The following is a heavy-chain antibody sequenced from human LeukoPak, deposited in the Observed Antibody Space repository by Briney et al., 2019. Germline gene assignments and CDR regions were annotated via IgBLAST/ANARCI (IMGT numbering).Heavy chain of an antibody. CDR3: ARATGDC. J-gene: IGHJ4*02. CDR1: GLTFSSYN. D-gene: IGHD7-27*01. Sequence: GGSLRLSCGASGLTFSSYNMNWVRQAPGKRLEWVSYISTSSSTIYYADSVKGRFTISRDNAMNSLYLQMNSLRDEDTAVYYCARATGDCCGQGTLVTVSS. CDR2: ISTSSSTI. V-gene: IGHV3-48*02.